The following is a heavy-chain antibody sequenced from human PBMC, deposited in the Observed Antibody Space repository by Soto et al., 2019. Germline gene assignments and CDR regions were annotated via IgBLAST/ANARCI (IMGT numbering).Heavy chain of an antibody. J-gene: IGHJ4*02. D-gene: IGHD6-19*01. V-gene: IGHV4-34*01. CDR2: INHSGST. CDR1: GGSFSGYY. CDR3: ARGLLAGIAVAGTGLDY. Sequence: SETLSLTCAVYGGSFSGYYWSWIRQPPGKGLEWIGEINHSGSTNYNPSLKSRVTISVDTSKNQFSLKLSSVTAADTAVYYCARGLLAGIAVAGTGLDYWGQGTLVTVSS.